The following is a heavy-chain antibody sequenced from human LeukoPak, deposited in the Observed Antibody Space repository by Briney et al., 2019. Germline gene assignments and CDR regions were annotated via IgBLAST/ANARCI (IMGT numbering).Heavy chain of an antibody. CDR1: GGSLSSYY. J-gene: IGHJ3*02. CDR2: IYYSGST. Sequence: SETLSLTCTVSGGSLSSYYWGWIRQPPGKGLEWIGSIYYSGSTYYNPSLKSRVTISVDTSKNQFSLKLSSVTAADTAVYYCARLGSYDAFDIWGQGTMVTVSS. D-gene: IGHD1-26*01. V-gene: IGHV4-39*01. CDR3: ARLGSYDAFDI.